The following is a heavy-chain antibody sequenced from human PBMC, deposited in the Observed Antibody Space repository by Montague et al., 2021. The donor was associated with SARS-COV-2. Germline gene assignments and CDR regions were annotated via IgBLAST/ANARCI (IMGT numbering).Heavy chain of an antibody. Sequence: SETLSLTCTVSGGSISSNFWSWIRQPTGKGLEWIGYIYYSGSTNYNPSLKSRVTISVDTSKKQFSLQLSSATAADTAVYYCARTRGYDPLFDFWGQGTLVTVSS. CDR3: ARTRGYDPLFDF. CDR2: IYYSGST. D-gene: IGHD5-12*01. V-gene: IGHV4-59*01. J-gene: IGHJ4*02. CDR1: GGSISSNF.